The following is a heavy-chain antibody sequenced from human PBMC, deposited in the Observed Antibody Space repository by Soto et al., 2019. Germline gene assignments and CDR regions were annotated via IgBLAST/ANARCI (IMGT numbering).Heavy chain of an antibody. CDR1: GFTFSSYA. CDR2: ISGSGGST. V-gene: IGHV3-23*01. J-gene: IGHJ6*03. CDR3: AKQRYYYYYMDV. Sequence: GGSLRLSCAASGFTFSSYAMSWVRQAPGKGLEWVSAISGSGGSTYNADYVKGRFTISRDNSKNTLYLQMNSLRAEDTAVYYCAKQRYYYYYMDVWGKGTTVTVSS.